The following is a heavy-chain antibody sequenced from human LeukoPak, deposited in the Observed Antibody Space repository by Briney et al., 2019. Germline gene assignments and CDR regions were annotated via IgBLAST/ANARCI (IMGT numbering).Heavy chain of an antibody. CDR1: GYTFTSYY. Sequence: ASVKVSCKASGYTFTSYYMHWVRQAPGQGLEWMGIINPSGGSTSYAQTFQGRVTMTRDTSTSTVYMELSSLRSEDTAVYYCARVRIVVVPAANNDAFDIWGQGTMVTVSS. J-gene: IGHJ3*02. CDR3: ARVRIVVVPAANNDAFDI. D-gene: IGHD2-2*01. V-gene: IGHV1-46*01. CDR2: INPSGGST.